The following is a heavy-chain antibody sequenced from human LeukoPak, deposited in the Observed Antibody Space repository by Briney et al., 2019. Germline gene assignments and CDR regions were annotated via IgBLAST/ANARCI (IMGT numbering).Heavy chain of an antibody. CDR1: GGSINTYSYY. J-gene: IGHJ4*02. D-gene: IGHD6-6*01. Sequence: SETLSLTCTVSGGSINTYSYYWAWIRQPPGKGPEWIGSIYCTGNTYYNPSLESRVTISVDTSKNQFSLKLSSVTAADTAVYYCARHPRYSSSSGAYFEYWGQGTLFTVSS. CDR2: IYCTGNT. V-gene: IGHV4-39*01. CDR3: ARHPRYSSSSGAYFEY.